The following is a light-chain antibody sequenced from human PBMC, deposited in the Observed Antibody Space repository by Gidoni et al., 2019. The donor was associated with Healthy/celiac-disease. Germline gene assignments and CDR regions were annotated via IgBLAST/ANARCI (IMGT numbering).Light chain of an antibody. Sequence: EIVSTHSPGTLSLSPGERATLSCRASQSVSSSYLAWYQQNPGQAPRLLIYGASSRATGIPDRFSGSGSGTDFTLTISRLEPEDLAVYYCQQYGSSPLTFGEGTKVEIK. CDR3: QQYGSSPLT. CDR1: QSVSSSY. J-gene: IGKJ4*01. CDR2: GAS. V-gene: IGKV3-20*01.